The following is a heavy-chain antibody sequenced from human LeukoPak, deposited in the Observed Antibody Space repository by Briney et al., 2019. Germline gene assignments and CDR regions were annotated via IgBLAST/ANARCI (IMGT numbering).Heavy chain of an antibody. CDR2: IKQDGSEK. CDR1: GFTFSSYW. D-gene: IGHD2-15*01. CDR3: ARVSTNTPDAFDI. J-gene: IGHJ3*02. Sequence: PGGSLRLSCAASGFTFSSYWMSWVRQAPGKGLEWVANIKQDGSEKYYVDSVKGRFTISRDNAKNSLYLQMNSLRAEDTAVYYCARVSTNTPDAFDIWGQGTMVTVSS. V-gene: IGHV3-7*01.